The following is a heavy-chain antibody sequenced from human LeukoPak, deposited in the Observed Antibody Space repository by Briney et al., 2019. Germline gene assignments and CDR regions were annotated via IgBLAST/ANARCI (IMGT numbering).Heavy chain of an antibody. CDR1: GFTFSSYA. CDR2: ISYDGSNK. D-gene: IGHD1-26*01. Sequence: GGSLRLSCAASGFTFSSYAMHWVRQAPGKGLEWVAVISYDGSNKYYADSVKGRFTISRDNSKNTLYLQMNSLRSEDTAVYYCARGGVGATTYVWFDPWGQGTLVTVSS. V-gene: IGHV3-30*04. J-gene: IGHJ5*02. CDR3: ARGGVGATTYVWFDP.